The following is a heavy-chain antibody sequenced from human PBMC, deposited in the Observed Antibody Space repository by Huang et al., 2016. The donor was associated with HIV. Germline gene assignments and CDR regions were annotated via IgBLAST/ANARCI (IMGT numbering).Heavy chain of an antibody. J-gene: IGHJ6*02. CDR2: SIPIFGTA. Sequence: QVQLVQSGAEVKKPGSSVKVSCKASGGTFSTYAIRGVRQAPGQGLEWMGGSIPIFGTANYAQKFQGTVTITADEFTSTAYMELSSLRSEDTALYYCARGRTRSSLYDSYYGLDVWGQGTTVTVSS. V-gene: IGHV1-69*01. D-gene: IGHD6-6*01. CDR3: ARGRTRSSLYDSYYGLDV. CDR1: GGTFSTYA.